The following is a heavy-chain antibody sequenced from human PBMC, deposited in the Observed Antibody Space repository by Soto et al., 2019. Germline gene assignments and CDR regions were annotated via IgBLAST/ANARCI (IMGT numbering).Heavy chain of an antibody. V-gene: IGHV2-5*02. D-gene: IGHD3-3*01. J-gene: IGHJ4*02. Sequence: QITLKESGPTVVKPTETLTLTCTFSGFSLTTSGVGVGWVRQSPGKAPEWLARIYWDDDKRYSTSLNSRLIITKDTSKNQVVLTMANVDPADTATYYCAHRVLRTVFGLVTTTAIYFDFWGPGAPGVVSS. CDR1: GFSLTTSGVG. CDR2: IYWDDDK. CDR3: AHRVLRTVFGLVTTTAIYFDF.